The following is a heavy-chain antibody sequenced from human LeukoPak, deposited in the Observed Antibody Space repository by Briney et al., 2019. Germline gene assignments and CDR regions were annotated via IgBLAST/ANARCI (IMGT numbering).Heavy chain of an antibody. D-gene: IGHD7-27*01. Sequence: GASVKVSCKASGYTFTSYGISWVRQAPGQGLEWMGRIIPILGIANYAQKFQGRVTITADKSTSTAYMELSSLRSEDTAVYYCARDLGDYDDGMDVWGQGTTVTVSS. V-gene: IGHV1-69*04. J-gene: IGHJ6*02. CDR3: ARDLGDYDDGMDV. CDR2: IIPILGIA. CDR1: GYTFTSYG.